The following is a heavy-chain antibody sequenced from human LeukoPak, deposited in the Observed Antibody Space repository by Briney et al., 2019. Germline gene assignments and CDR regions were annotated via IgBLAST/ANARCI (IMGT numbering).Heavy chain of an antibody. V-gene: IGHV3-23*01. J-gene: IGHJ3*02. CDR3: ARAWSYGDAFDI. D-gene: IGHD5-18*01. CDR2: ISGSGDNT. Sequence: GGSLRLSCAASGFTFSSYAMSWVRQAPGKGLEWVSGISGSGDNTYYADSVKGRFTISRDNSKKTLYLHLNSLRAEDTAVYYCARAWSYGDAFDIWGQGTMVTVSS. CDR1: GFTFSSYA.